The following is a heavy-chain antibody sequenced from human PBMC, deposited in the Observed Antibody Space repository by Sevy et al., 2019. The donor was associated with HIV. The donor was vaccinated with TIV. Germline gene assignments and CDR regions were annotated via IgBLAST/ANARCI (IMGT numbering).Heavy chain of an antibody. J-gene: IGHJ6*02. CDR1: GGSISSGSYY. V-gene: IGHV4-61*02. CDR3: ARGYRGYCSGGNCYYMDV. Sequence: SDTLSLTCTVSGGSISSGSYYWSWIRQPAGKGLEWIGRIYSSGSTNYNPSLKSRVTMSVDTSKNQFSLKLRSVTAADTAVYYCARGYRGYCSGGNCYYMDVWGQGTTVTVSS. CDR2: IYSSGST. D-gene: IGHD2-15*01.